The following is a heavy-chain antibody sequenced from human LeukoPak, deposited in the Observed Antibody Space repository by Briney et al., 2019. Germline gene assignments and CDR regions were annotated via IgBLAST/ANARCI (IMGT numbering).Heavy chain of an antibody. Sequence: ASVKVSCKASGYTFTGYYMHWVRQAPGQGLEWMGWINPNSGGTNYAQKFQGRVTMTRDTSISTAYMELSRLRSDDTVVYYCACGGWVGATYGYYWGQGTLVTVSS. CDR1: GYTFTGYY. J-gene: IGHJ4*02. D-gene: IGHD1-26*01. CDR2: INPNSGGT. V-gene: IGHV1-2*02. CDR3: ACGGWVGATYGYY.